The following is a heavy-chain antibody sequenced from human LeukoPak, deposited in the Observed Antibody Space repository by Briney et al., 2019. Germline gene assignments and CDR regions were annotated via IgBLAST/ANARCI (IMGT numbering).Heavy chain of an antibody. CDR3: ARAIGTSQFYLYYGMDV. Sequence: GESLKISCKGSGYSFTSYWIGWVCQMPGKGLEWMGIIYAGDSDTRCSPSFQGQVTISVDKSISTAYLQWSSLQASDTAMYYCARAIGTSQFYLYYGMDVWGQGTTVTVSS. V-gene: IGHV5-51*01. D-gene: IGHD2-2*01. CDR2: IYAGDSDT. J-gene: IGHJ6*02. CDR1: GYSFTSYW.